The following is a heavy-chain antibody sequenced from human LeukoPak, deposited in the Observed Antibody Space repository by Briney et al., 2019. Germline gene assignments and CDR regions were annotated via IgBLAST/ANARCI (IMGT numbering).Heavy chain of an antibody. CDR1: GGSFSGYY. D-gene: IGHD3-10*01. CDR3: ARDLGYYYGSGSKRTNWFDP. V-gene: IGHV4-34*01. J-gene: IGHJ5*02. Sequence: SETLSLTCAVYGGSFSGYYWSWIRQPPGKGLEWIGEINHSGSTNYNPSLKSRVTISVDTSKNQFSLKLSSVTAADTAVYYCARDLGYYYGSGSKRTNWFDPWGQGTLVTVSS. CDR2: INHSGST.